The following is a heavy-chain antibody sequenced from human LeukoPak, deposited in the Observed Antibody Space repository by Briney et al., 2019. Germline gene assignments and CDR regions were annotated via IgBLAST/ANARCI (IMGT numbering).Heavy chain of an antibody. Sequence: PGGSLRLSCAASGFTVSSNYMSWVRQAPGKGLEWVSLIYSGGNTYYADSVKGRITISRDNSKNTLYLQMNSLRAEDTAVYYCAKSFFAVAGPRFWDYWGQGTLVTVSS. CDR3: AKSFFAVAGPRFWDY. V-gene: IGHV3-53*01. CDR2: IYSGGNT. J-gene: IGHJ4*02. D-gene: IGHD6-19*01. CDR1: GFTVSSNY.